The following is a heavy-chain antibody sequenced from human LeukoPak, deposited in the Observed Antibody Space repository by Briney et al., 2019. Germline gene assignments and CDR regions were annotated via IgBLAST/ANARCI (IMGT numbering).Heavy chain of an antibody. J-gene: IGHJ4*02. Sequence: SETLSLTCAVYGGPFSGYYWSWIRQPPGKGLEWIGEINHSGSTNYNPSLKSRVTISVDTSKNQFSLKLSSVTAADTAVYYCARGLDQPSYYFDYWGQGTLVTVSS. CDR3: ARGLDQPSYYFDY. V-gene: IGHV4-34*01. CDR1: GGPFSGYY. CDR2: INHSGST. D-gene: IGHD6-6*01.